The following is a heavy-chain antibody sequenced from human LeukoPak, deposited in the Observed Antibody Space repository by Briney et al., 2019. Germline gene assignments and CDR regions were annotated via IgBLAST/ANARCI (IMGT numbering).Heavy chain of an antibody. CDR2: IKQDGSEK. Sequence: TGGSLRLSCAASGFTFSSYWMSWVRQAPGKGLEWVANIKQDGSEKYYVDSVKGRFTISRDNAKNSLYLQMNSLRAEDTAVYYCAREENDVYYYYYYYMDVWGKGTTVTVSS. CDR1: GFTFSSYW. CDR3: AREENDVYYYYYYYMDV. J-gene: IGHJ6*03. D-gene: IGHD1-1*01. V-gene: IGHV3-7*01.